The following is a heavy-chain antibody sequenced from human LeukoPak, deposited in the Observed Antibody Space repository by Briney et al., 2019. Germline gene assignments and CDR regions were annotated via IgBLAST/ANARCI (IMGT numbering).Heavy chain of an antibody. V-gene: IGHV4-30-4*08. Sequence: SETLSLTCTVSGGSISSGDYYWSWIRQPPGKGLAWIGHIYYSGSTYYNPSLKSRLTISVDTSKNQFSLKLSSVTAADTAVYYCARGRDRRNDIGYWGQGTLVTVSS. J-gene: IGHJ4*02. D-gene: IGHD2-8*01. CDR2: IYYSGST. CDR1: GGSISSGDYY. CDR3: ARGRDRRNDIGY.